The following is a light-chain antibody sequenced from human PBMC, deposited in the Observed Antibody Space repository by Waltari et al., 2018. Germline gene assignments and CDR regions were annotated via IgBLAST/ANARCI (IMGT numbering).Light chain of an antibody. Sequence: DIVLTQSPDSLAVSLGERVTFNCKSSQSLLYSSINRNYLAWYQQRPGQPPKLLVYGASRRAIGVPGRFRGSGSGTEFTLTISSLQAEDVAIYYCRQYVTSPYTFGRATSLEIK. CDR1: QSLLYSSINRNY. J-gene: IGKJ2*01. V-gene: IGKV4-1*01. CDR2: GAS. CDR3: RQYVTSPYT.